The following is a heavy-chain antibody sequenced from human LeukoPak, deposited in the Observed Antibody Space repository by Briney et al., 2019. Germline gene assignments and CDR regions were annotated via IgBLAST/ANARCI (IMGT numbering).Heavy chain of an antibody. CDR1: GGSISNYY. V-gene: IGHV4-59*08. D-gene: IGHD1-26*01. J-gene: IGHJ4*02. CDR3: ASSIVGATPRFDY. CDR2: IYHSGST. Sequence: PSETLSLTCTVSGGSISNYYWNWIRQPPGKGLEWIGSIYHSGSTYYNPSLKSRVTISVDTSKNQFSLKLSSVTAADTAVYYCASSIVGATPRFDYWGQGTLVTVSS.